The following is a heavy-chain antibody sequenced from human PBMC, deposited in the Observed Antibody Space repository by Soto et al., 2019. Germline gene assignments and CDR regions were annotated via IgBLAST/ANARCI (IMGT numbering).Heavy chain of an antibody. CDR3: ARGYLYHGADV. Sequence: GPLWLTCVGSGFCLGRYCIPWVRQATGKGLEWVAWVSYDGRNRTYADSLKARLTISRDNSKETDFMQTNSLGPDDSSVDYCARGYLYHGADVWGQGSSVTGSS. CDR1: GFCLGRYC. V-gene: IGHV3-30*03. J-gene: IGHJ6*02. D-gene: IGHD2-15*01. CDR2: VSYDGRNR.